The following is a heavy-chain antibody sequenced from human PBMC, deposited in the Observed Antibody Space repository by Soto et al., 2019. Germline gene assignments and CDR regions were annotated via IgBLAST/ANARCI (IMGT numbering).Heavy chain of an antibody. V-gene: IGHV3-33*01. CDR3: ARAGISEATRDGWFDP. D-gene: IGHD1-1*01. J-gene: IGHJ5*02. Sequence: QVQLVESGGGVVQPGRSLRLSCAASGFTFSRYGMHWVCQAPGQGLEWVAVIGYDGSKEYYVDSVKGRVTISRDNSKNTLYLQMSSLTVEDTAVYYCARAGISEATRDGWFDPWGQGTLGTVSS. CDR2: IGYDGSKE. CDR1: GFTFSRYG.